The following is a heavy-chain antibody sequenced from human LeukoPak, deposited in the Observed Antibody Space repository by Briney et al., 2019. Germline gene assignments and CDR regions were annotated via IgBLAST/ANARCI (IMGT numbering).Heavy chain of an antibody. CDR3: ARLYGDYVPGRATIDY. Sequence: SETLSLTCIVSSYSISSGYYWGWIRRPPGKGLEWIGSIYHSGSTYYNPSLKSRVAISVDTSKNQFSLKLSSVTAADTAVYYCARLYGDYVPGRATIDYWGQGTLVTVSS. D-gene: IGHD4-17*01. J-gene: IGHJ4*02. CDR2: IYHSGST. CDR1: SYSISSGYY. V-gene: IGHV4-38-2*02.